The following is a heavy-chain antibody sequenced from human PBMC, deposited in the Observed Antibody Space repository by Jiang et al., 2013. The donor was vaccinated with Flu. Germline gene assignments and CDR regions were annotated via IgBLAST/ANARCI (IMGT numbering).Heavy chain of an antibody. CDR1: GFTFSSYG. Sequence: RLSCAASGFTFSSYGMHWVRQAPGKGLEWVAVIWYDGSNKYYADSVKGRFTISRDNSKNTLYLQMNSLRAEDTAVYYCARAAAPYYFDYWGQGTLVTVSS. CDR2: IWYDGSNK. CDR3: ARAAAPYYFDY. J-gene: IGHJ4*02. V-gene: IGHV3-33*01. D-gene: IGHD6-13*01.